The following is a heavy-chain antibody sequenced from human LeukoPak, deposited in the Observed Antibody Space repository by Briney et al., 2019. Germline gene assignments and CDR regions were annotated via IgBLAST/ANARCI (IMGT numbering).Heavy chain of an antibody. D-gene: IGHD6-19*01. CDR2: IWFDGTNK. CDR1: GFIFSDHY. CDR3: ARVRTVAHGMDV. J-gene: IGHJ6*02. Sequence: PGGSLRLSCVASGFIFSDHYMDWVRQAPGKGLEWVAVIWFDGTNKYYVDSVKGRFTISRDNSKNTLYLQMNSLRAEDTAVYYCARVRTVAHGMDVWGQGTTVTVSS. V-gene: IGHV3-33*08.